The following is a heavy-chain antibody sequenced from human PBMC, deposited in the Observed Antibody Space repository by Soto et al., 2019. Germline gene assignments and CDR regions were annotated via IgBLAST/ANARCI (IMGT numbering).Heavy chain of an antibody. Sequence: EVQLVESGGGLVQPGGSLRLSCAASAFTFRNYWMSWVRQAPGKGLECVAKIKEDGSEKYYVDSVKGRFTISRDNAKNSVYLQMSSLTVEDTAMYYCAGASSSTSGAHDYWGQGTLVTVSS. D-gene: IGHD2-2*01. CDR2: IKEDGSEK. V-gene: IGHV3-7*04. J-gene: IGHJ4*02. CDR1: AFTFRNYW. CDR3: AGASSSTSGAHDY.